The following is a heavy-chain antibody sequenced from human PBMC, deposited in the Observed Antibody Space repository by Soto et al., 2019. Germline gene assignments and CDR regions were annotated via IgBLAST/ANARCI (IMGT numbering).Heavy chain of an antibody. D-gene: IGHD6-25*01. J-gene: IGHJ5*02. Sequence: SETPSLTCTVSGGSISSGDYYWSWIRHPPGKGLEWIGYIYYSGSTYYNPSLKSRVTISVYTSKNQFSLNLSSVTAAATALYYCASHVGLSSGRRSFDPWGKRTLVTVSS. V-gene: IGHV4-30-4*08. CDR3: ASHVGLSSGRRSFDP. CDR2: IYYSGST. CDR1: GGSISSGDYY.